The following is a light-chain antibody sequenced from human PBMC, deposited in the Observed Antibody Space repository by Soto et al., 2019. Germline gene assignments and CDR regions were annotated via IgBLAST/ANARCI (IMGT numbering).Light chain of an antibody. J-gene: IGKJ4*01. V-gene: IGKV3-15*01. Sequence: EMVMTQSPATLSVSPGERATLSCRASQSINNNLAWYQQKPGQGPRLLIYGASSRATGIPARFSGSGSGTGFTLTISSLQSEDFAIYYCQQYNNWPLTFGGGTKVEIK. CDR2: GAS. CDR1: QSINNN. CDR3: QQYNNWPLT.